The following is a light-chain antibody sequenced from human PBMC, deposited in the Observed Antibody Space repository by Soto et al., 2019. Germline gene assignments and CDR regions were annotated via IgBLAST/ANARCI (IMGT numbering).Light chain of an antibody. CDR2: AAS. CDR1: QGIRND. Sequence: AIQMTQSPSSLSASVGDRVTITCRASQGIRNDLDWFQQKPGKAPKLLIYAASNLQSGVPARFSGSGSGTDFTLTISSLQPEDFAIYYCLQKYFYPFTFGPGTKVDIK. CDR3: LQKYFYPFT. V-gene: IGKV1-6*01. J-gene: IGKJ3*01.